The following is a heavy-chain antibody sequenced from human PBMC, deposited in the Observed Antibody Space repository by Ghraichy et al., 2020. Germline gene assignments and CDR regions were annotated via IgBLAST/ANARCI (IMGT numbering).Heavy chain of an antibody. V-gene: IGHV3-48*02. CDR2: ISSSSRFT. CDR3: ARASRVVRFYYYDGMDV. J-gene: IGHJ6*02. D-gene: IGHD4-23*01. CDR1: GFILSDYN. Sequence: GESLNISCSASGFILSDYNMNWVRQAPGKGLEWLSYISSSSRFTSYADSVKGRFTVSRDTAKNSLELQMNSLRDEDTAVYYCARASRVVRFYYYDGMDVWGQGTTVTVSS.